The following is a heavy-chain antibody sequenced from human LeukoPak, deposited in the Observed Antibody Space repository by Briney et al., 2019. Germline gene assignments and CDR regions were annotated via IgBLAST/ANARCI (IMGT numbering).Heavy chain of an antibody. D-gene: IGHD2-2*01. Sequence: GGSLRLSCAASGFTFSGYWMSWVRQAPGKGLEWVANIKQDGSEKYYVDSAKGRFTISRDNAKNSLYLQMNSLRAEDTAVYFCARGRYCSSTSCRYFDYWGQGTLVTVSS. CDR3: ARGRYCSSTSCRYFDY. J-gene: IGHJ4*02. V-gene: IGHV3-7*05. CDR2: IKQDGSEK. CDR1: GFTFSGYW.